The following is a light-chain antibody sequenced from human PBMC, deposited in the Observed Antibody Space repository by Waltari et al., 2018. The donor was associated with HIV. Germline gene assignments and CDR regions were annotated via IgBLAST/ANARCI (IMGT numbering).Light chain of an antibody. CDR3: MQGTHWPPVWA. V-gene: IGKV2-30*01. CDR1: KSLVYSDGNTY. Sequence: EVWMTQSPLSLPVTLGHPAPISCSSSKSLVYSDGNTYLNWFQQRPGQSPRRLIYKVSNRDSGVPDRFSGSGSGTDFTLKISRVEAEDVGVYYCMQGTHWPPVWAFGQGTKVEIK. J-gene: IGKJ1*01. CDR2: KVS.